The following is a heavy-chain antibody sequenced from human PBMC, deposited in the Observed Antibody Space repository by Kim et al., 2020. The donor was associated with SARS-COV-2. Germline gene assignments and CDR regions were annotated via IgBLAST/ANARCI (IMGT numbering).Heavy chain of an antibody. V-gene: IGHV4-34*01. CDR1: GGSFSGYY. Sequence: SETLSLTCAVYGGSFSGYYWSWIRQPQGKGLEWVGESSHTGSTNYNPSLKSRVTISVDTAKNQLSLKLSSVTAAGTAMYYCARGCIAATGVSGTHFDSWG. CDR3: ARGCIAATGVSGTHFDS. D-gene: IGHD6-13*01. CDR2: SSHTGST. J-gene: IGHJ4*01.